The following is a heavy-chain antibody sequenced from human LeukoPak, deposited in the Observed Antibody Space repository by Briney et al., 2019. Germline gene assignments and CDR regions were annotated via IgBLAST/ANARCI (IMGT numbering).Heavy chain of an antibody. CDR1: GYTFTSYG. J-gene: IGHJ3*02. V-gene: IGHV1-46*01. Sequence: AASVKVSCKASGYTFTSYGISWVRQAPGQGLEWMGIINPSGGSTSYAQKFQGRVTMTRDMSTSTVYMELSSLRSEDTAVYYCAREGGSYRGNAFDIWGQGTMVTVSS. CDR2: INPSGGST. CDR3: AREGGSYRGNAFDI. D-gene: IGHD1-26*01.